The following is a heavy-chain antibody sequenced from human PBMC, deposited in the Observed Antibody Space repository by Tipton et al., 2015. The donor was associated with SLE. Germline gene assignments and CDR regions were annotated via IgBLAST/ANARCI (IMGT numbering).Heavy chain of an antibody. CDR2: ISSSSSTI. D-gene: IGHD1-7*01. Sequence: GSLRLSCAASGFTFSSYSMNWVRQAPGKGLEWVSYISSSSSTIYYADSVKGRFTISRDNSKNTLYLQMNSLKTEDTAVYYCTRGELELNYWGQGTLVTVSS. CDR3: TRGELELNY. J-gene: IGHJ4*02. CDR1: GFTFSSYS. V-gene: IGHV3-48*01.